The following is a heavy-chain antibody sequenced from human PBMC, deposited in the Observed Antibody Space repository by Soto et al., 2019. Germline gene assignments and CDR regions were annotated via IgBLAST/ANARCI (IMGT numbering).Heavy chain of an antibody. D-gene: IGHD3-10*01. CDR1: GFTFSNYT. CDR2: ISYDEIDK. Sequence: GGSLRLSCAASGFTFSNYTMHWVRQAPGKGLEWVALISYDEIDKYFADAVKGRFTISRDNSKNTLYLQMDSLRAEDTAVYYCAGRSGSSDFWGRGTLVSV. V-gene: IGHV3-30*04. J-gene: IGHJ4*02. CDR3: AGRSGSSDF.